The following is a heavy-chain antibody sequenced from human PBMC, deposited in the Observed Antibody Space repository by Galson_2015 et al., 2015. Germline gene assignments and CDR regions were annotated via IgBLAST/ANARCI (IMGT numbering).Heavy chain of an antibody. Sequence: QSGAEVKKPGESLRISCKGSGYSFTSYWISWVRQMPGKGLEWMGRIDPNDSYTNYSPSFQGHVTISADKSISTAYLQWSSLKASDTAMYYCARLSYGDFYYYYGMDVWGQGTTVTVSS. CDR2: IDPNDSYT. J-gene: IGHJ6*02. CDR1: GYSFTSYW. CDR3: ARLSYGDFYYYYGMDV. V-gene: IGHV5-10-1*01. D-gene: IGHD4-17*01.